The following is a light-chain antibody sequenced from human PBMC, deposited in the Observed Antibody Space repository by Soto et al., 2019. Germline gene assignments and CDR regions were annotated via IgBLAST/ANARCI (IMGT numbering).Light chain of an antibody. Sequence: QSVLTQPPSASGTPGQRVTISCSGSSSNIGSNAVNWYQQVPGTAPKLLIYTDNQRPSGVPDRFSGSKSGTSASLAISGLQSEDEADYFCAAWDGSLNAYVFGTGTKVTVL. V-gene: IGLV1-44*01. J-gene: IGLJ1*01. CDR2: TDN. CDR1: SSNIGSNA. CDR3: AAWDGSLNAYV.